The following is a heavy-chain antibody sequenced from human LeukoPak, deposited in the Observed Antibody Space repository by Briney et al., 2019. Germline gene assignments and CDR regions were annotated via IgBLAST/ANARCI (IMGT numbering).Heavy chain of an antibody. V-gene: IGHV3-7*01. J-gene: IGHJ5*02. CDR2: IKQDGSEK. CDR1: GFTFSSYW. D-gene: IGHD3-3*01. Sequence: TGGSLRLSCAASGFTFSSYWMSWVRQAPGKGLEWVAIIKQDGSEKYYVDSVEGRFTISRDNAKNSLYLQMNSLRAEDTAVYYCARDWRLDWFDHWGQGTLVTVSS. CDR3: ARDWRLDWFDH.